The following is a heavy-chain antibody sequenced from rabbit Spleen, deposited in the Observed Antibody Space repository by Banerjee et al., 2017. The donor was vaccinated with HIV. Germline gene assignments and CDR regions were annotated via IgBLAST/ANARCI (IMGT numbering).Heavy chain of an antibody. CDR3: ARGNNVGGAGLDL. CDR1: GFTISSSYW. Sequence: LEESGGGLVQPEGSLALTCTASGFTISSSYWICWVRQAPGKGLEWIACIYSSSGSGSAYYASWVNGRFSLSKTSSTTVTLQMTSLTVADTATYFCARGNNVGGAGLDLWGQGTLVTVS. J-gene: IGHJ4*01. CDR2: IYSSSGSGSA. V-gene: IGHV1S45*01. D-gene: IGHD3-1*01.